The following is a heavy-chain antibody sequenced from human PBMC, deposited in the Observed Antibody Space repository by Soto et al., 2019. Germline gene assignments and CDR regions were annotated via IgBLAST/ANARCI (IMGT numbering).Heavy chain of an antibody. V-gene: IGHV4-59*01. D-gene: IGHD2-2*01. CDR1: GGSISSYY. J-gene: IGHJ6*03. CDR2: IYYSGST. Sequence: SETLSLTCTVSGGSISSYYWSWIRQPPGKGLEWIGYIYYSGSTNYNPSLKSRVTISVDTSKNQFSLKLSSVTAADTAVYYCTRLGEDIVVVPAATPRDYYYMDVWGKGTTVTVSS. CDR3: TRLGEDIVVVPAATPRDYYYMDV.